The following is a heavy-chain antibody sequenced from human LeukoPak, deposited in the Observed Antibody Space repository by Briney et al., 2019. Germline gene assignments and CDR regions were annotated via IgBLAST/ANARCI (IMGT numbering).Heavy chain of an antibody. V-gene: IGHV4-39*07. CDR1: GGSISSSSYY. CDR3: ARDGTIFSDY. J-gene: IGHJ4*02. CDR2: IYYGGST. Sequence: PSETLSLTCTVSGGSISSSSYYWGWIRQPPGKGLEWIGSIYYGGSTYYNPSIKSRATISVDTSKNQFSLKLSSVTAADTAVYYCARDGTIFSDYWGQGTLVTVSS. D-gene: IGHD3-9*01.